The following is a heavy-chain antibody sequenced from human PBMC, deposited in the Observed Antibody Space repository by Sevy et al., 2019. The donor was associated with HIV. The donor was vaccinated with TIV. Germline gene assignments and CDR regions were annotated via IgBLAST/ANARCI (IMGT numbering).Heavy chain of an antibody. CDR2: IRSKANSYAT. CDR3: IMSRYYGSGSYNAEYFQH. V-gene: IGHV3-73*01. J-gene: IGHJ1*01. Sequence: GGSLRLSCAASGFTFSGSAMHWVRQASGKGLEWVGRIRSKANSYATAYAGSVKGRFTISRDDSKNTADLQMNSLKTEDTAVYYCIMSRYYGSGSYNAEYFQHWGQGTLVTVSS. D-gene: IGHD3-10*01. CDR1: GFTFSGSA.